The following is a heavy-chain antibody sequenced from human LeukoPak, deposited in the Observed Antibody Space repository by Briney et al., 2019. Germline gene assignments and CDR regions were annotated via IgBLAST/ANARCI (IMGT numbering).Heavy chain of an antibody. CDR3: ARDAIYYDSSGYYQTATFDY. V-gene: IGHV1-69*13. CDR1: GGTFSSYA. CDR2: IIPIFGTA. Sequence: ASVKVSCKASGGTFSSYAISWVRQAPGQGLEWMGGIIPIFGTANYAQKFQGRVTITADESTSTAYMELRSLRSDDTAVYYCARDAIYYDSSGYYQTATFDYWGQGTLVTVSS. J-gene: IGHJ4*02. D-gene: IGHD3-22*01.